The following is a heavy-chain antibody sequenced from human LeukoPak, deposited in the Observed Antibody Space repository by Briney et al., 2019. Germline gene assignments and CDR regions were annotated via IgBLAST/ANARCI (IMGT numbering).Heavy chain of an antibody. V-gene: IGHV3-74*01. D-gene: IGHD1-14*01. CDR3: ARDPEGREFDY. CDR1: GFTFSTYW. CDR2: MNNDGSGT. J-gene: IGHJ4*02. Sequence: PGGSLRLSCAAAGFTFSTYWMHWVRQAPGKGLVWVSRMNNDGSGTSYADSVRGRFTISRDNAKNTLYLQMNSLRVDDTAVYYCARDPEGREFDYWGQGTLVTVSS.